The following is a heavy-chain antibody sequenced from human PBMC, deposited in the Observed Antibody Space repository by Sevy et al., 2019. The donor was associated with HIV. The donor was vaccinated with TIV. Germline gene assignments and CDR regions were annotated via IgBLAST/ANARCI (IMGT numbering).Heavy chain of an antibody. CDR3: ARDSSWNYDSYFHGTDV. D-gene: IGHD1-7*01. CDR2: LSSSTSTI. CDR1: GFSFGGYN. Sequence: GGSLRLSCAASGFSFGGYNMNWVRQAPGKGLEWVSYLSSSTSTIHYADSVKGRFTISRDNAKNSLVLQMNSLRDEDTAVYYCARDSSWNYDSYFHGTDVWGQGTTVTVSS. J-gene: IGHJ6*01. V-gene: IGHV3-48*02.